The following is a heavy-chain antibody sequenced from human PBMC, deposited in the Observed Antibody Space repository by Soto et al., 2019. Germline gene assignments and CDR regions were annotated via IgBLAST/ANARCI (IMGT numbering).Heavy chain of an antibody. V-gene: IGHV3-53*02. CDR1: GFTVSSAY. CDR3: ARGGFAPFDY. J-gene: IGHJ4*02. Sequence: EVQLVETGGGLIQPGGSLRLSCAASGFTVSSAYMSWVRQAPGKGLEWVSVIYSGGSTYYADSLKGRFTISRDNSKNTVNLQMNSLRAEDTAVYYCARGGFAPFDYWGQGTMVTVSS. CDR2: IYSGGST.